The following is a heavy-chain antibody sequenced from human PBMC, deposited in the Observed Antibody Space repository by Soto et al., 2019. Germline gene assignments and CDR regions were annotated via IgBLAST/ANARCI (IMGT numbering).Heavy chain of an antibody. Sequence: GSLRLSCAASGFTFGIYSMNWVRQAPGKGLEWISYINGSSSTMYYADSVKGRFIISRDNADNSLYLQMNSLRDADTAVYYCARGDRFICSGDRCFSEGLFLSWSQGTLVTVSS. CDR2: INGSSSTM. CDR3: ARGDRFICSGDRCFSEGLFLS. J-gene: IGHJ5*02. V-gene: IGHV3-48*02. CDR1: GFTFGIYS. D-gene: IGHD2-15*01.